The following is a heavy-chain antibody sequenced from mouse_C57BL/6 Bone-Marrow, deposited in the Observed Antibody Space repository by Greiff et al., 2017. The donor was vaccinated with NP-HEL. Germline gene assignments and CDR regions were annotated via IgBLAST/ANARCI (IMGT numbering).Heavy chain of an antibody. D-gene: IGHD2-5*01. Sequence: EVKLQESGGGLVKPGGSLKLSCAASGFTFSSYAMSWVRQTPEKRLEWVATISDGGSYTYYPDNVKGRFTISRDNAKNNLYLQMSHLKSEDTAMYYCARDGSIVTPRRFAYWGQGTLVTVSA. CDR3: ARDGSIVTPRRFAY. CDR2: ISDGGSYT. V-gene: IGHV5-4*01. J-gene: IGHJ3*01. CDR1: GFTFSSYA.